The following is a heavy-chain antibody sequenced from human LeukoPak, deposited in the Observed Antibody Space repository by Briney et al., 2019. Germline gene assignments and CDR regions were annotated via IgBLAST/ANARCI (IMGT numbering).Heavy chain of an antibody. V-gene: IGHV6-1*01. CDR1: GDSVSSNSAS. Sequence: SQTLSLTCVISGDSVSSNSASWNWIRQSPSRGLEWLGRTYYRSKRYSEFAGSVRGRITINADTSKNQFSLQLYSVTPDDTAVYYCARDAGWEILHAFDIWGQGTMVTVSS. D-gene: IGHD1-26*01. J-gene: IGHJ3*02. CDR2: TYYRSKRYS. CDR3: ARDAGWEILHAFDI.